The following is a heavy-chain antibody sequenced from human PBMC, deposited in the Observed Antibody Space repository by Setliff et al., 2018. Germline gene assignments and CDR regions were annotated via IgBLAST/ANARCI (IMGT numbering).Heavy chain of an antibody. CDR1: GGSISSSSYY. Sequence: SETLSLTCTVSGGSISSSSYYWGWIRQPPGKGLEWIGSIYYSGSTYYNPSLKSRVTISVDTSKNQFSLKLSSVTAADTAVYYCASRITIFGVVDWGQGTQVTVSS. D-gene: IGHD3-3*01. J-gene: IGHJ4*02. CDR2: IYYSGST. CDR3: ASRITIFGVVD. V-gene: IGHV4-39*01.